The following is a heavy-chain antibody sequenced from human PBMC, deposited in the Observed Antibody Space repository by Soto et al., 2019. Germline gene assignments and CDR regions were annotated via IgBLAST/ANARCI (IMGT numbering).Heavy chain of an antibody. CDR1: GFTFSSYG. D-gene: IGHD2-21*01. V-gene: IGHV3-33*01. Sequence: QVQLVESGGGVVQPGRSLRLSCAASGFTFSSYGMHWVSQAPGKGLEWVAVIWYDGSNKYYADSVKGRFTISRDNSTNTLYRQMNSLRAEDTAVYYCAREVKSDAFDIWGQGTMVTVSS. J-gene: IGHJ3*02. CDR2: IWYDGSNK. CDR3: AREVKSDAFDI.